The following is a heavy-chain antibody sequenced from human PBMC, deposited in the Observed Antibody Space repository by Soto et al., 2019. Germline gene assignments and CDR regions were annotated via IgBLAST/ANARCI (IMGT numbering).Heavy chain of an antibody. V-gene: IGHV3-11*06. CDR2: ISSSRNYT. Sequence: QVHLVESGGGLVRPGGSLRLSCEASGFTFSDYYMSWIRQAPGKGLEWISFISSSRNYTKYADSVKGRFTISRDDVKNLLYLEMNSLRADDTAVYYCARLNCSSTSCPYGAFDMWGQGTVVTVSS. D-gene: IGHD2-2*01. CDR1: GFTFSDYY. CDR3: ARLNCSSTSCPYGAFDM. J-gene: IGHJ3*02.